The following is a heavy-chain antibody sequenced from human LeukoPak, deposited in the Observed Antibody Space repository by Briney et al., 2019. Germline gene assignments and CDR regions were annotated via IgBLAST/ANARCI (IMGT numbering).Heavy chain of an antibody. J-gene: IGHJ5*02. Sequence: PGGSLRLSCAVSGFTSSGDWMHWVRQAPGKGLVWVSRSKNDGSSTSYADSVKGRFTISRDNAKNTLYLQMNSLRAEDTAVYYCARPDLMRELRFDPWGQGTLVTVSS. V-gene: IGHV3-74*01. CDR3: ARPDLMRELRFDP. CDR2: SKNDGSST. D-gene: IGHD1-7*01. CDR1: GFTSSGDW.